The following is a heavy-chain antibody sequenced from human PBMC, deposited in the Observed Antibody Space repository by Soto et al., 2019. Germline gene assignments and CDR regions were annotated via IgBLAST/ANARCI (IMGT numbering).Heavy chain of an antibody. CDR2: IYPSDSDT. D-gene: IGHD4-17*01. CDR3: ARHAYTVADHFEL. V-gene: IGHV5-51*01. CDR1: GYTFTIYW. Sequence: GESLKISCQVSGYTFTIYWIGWVRQMLGKGLEWMGIIYPSDSDTRYSPSFQGQVTISADQSINTAYLQWDSLKASDTAIYYCARHAYTVADHFELWGQGTPVNVS. J-gene: IGHJ4*02.